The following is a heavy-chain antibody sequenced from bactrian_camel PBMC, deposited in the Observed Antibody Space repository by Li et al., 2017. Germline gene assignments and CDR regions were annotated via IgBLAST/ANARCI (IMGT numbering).Heavy chain of an antibody. CDR3: AASGSFACGGGWRFVTSGQFAG. Sequence: DVQLVESGEGLVQPGGSLRLSCAASGFTFGNYHMSWVRQAPGKGLEWVARISTSGTGTYYADSVKGRATISRDNAKNTLYLQMNSLRPEDTAMYYCAASGSFACGGGWRFVTSGQFAGWGQGTQVTVSS. V-gene: IGHV3S40*01. D-gene: IGHD2*01. CDR1: GFTFGNYH. CDR2: ISTSGTGT. J-gene: IGHJ4*01.